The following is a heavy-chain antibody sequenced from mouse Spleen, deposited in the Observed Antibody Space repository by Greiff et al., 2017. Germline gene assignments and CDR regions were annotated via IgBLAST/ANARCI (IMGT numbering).Heavy chain of an antibody. Sequence: QVQLKESGAELAKPGASVKMSCKASGYTFTSYWMHWVKQRPGQGLEWIGYINPSTGYTEYNQKFKDKATLTADKSSSTAYMQLSSLTSEDSAVYYCARDYRSAWFAYWGQGTLVTVSA. CDR2: INPSTGYT. V-gene: IGHV1-7*01. D-gene: IGHD2-14*01. CDR1: GYTFTSYW. CDR3: ARDYRSAWFAY. J-gene: IGHJ3*01.